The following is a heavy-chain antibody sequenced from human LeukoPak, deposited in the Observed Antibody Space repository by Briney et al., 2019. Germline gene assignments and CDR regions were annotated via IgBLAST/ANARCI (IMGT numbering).Heavy chain of an antibody. CDR1: GFTFNSYA. CDR2: ISPGGSDT. CDR3: ATSSGWYRFFDY. J-gene: IGHJ4*02. V-gene: IGHV3-23*01. D-gene: IGHD6-19*01. Sequence: GGSLRLSCAASGFTFNSYAMSWVRQAPGKGLEWVSAISPGGSDTYYADSVRGRFTISRDNSKNTLYLQMNSLRAEDTAVYYCATSSGWYRFFDYWGQGTLVTVSS.